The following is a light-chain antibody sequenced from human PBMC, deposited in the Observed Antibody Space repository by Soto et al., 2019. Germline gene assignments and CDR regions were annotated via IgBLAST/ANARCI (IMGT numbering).Light chain of an antibody. CDR3: SSYAGSNNLGV. CDR1: SSDVGSHNY. J-gene: IGLJ2*01. Sequence: QSALTQPPSASGSPGQSVTISCTGTSSDVGSHNYVSWYQQYPGKAPKLMIYEVSKRPSGVPDRFSGSKSGNTASLTVSGLQAEDEADYYCSSYAGSNNLGVFGGGTKVTVL. CDR2: EVS. V-gene: IGLV2-8*01.